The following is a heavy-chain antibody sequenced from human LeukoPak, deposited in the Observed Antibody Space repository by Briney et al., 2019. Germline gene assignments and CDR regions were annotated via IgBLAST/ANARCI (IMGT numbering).Heavy chain of an antibody. CDR3: AREGYDSSGYYLDY. Sequence: SETLSLTCSVSGDSISGYYWSWIRQPPGKTLEWIAYIHHSGSTEYNPSLRSRVTMSVDTSKNQVSLKLSSVTAAVTAMYYCAREGYDSSGYYLDYWGQGTLVTVSS. CDR2: IHHSGST. D-gene: IGHD3-22*01. CDR1: GDSISGYY. V-gene: IGHV4-59*01. J-gene: IGHJ4*02.